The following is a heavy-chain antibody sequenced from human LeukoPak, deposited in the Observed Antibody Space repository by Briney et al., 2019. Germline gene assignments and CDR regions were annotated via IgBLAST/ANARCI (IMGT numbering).Heavy chain of an antibody. Sequence: SETLSLTCNVSDDSINKYYWSWIRQPPGKGLEWIGYMSHSGLSNYNPSLKSRVDLSLDSSKNQFSLKLTSVTAADTAVYYCARELSYEIFRGPSSYFDFWGQGTLVTVSS. CDR2: MSHSGLS. J-gene: IGHJ4*02. CDR1: DDSINKYY. CDR3: ARELSYEIFRGPSSYFDF. D-gene: IGHD3-9*01. V-gene: IGHV4-59*01.